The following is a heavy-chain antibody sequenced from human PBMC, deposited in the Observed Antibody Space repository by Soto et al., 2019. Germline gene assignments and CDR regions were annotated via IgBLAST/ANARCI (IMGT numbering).Heavy chain of an antibody. CDR2: IHYSGST. CDR1: GGSISHYY. Sequence: SETLSLTCTVSGGSISHYYWSWIRQSPGKGLEWIGYIHYSGSTNYNPSLKSRIIITVDTPNNQFSLKLNSVTAADTAVYYCARDFRSSGYHTDWGQGSLVIGSA. J-gene: IGHJ4*02. CDR3: ARDFRSSGYHTD. V-gene: IGHV4-59*01. D-gene: IGHD3-22*01.